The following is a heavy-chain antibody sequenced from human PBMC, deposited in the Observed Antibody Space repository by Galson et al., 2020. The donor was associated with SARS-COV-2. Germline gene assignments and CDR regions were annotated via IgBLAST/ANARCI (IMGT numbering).Heavy chain of an antibody. D-gene: IGHD6-13*01. CDR1: GFTFSNYG. Sequence: QLGESLKISCAASGFTFSNYGMHWVRQAPGKGLEWVAVIYFDGSNKYYADSVKGRFTISRDNSKNILYLQMNSLRAEDTAVYYCTKDHENSNTWGVGRHGGQETLVTVSS. CDR2: IYFDGSNK. CDR3: TKDHENSNTWGVGRH. V-gene: IGHV3-33*06. J-gene: IGHJ4*02.